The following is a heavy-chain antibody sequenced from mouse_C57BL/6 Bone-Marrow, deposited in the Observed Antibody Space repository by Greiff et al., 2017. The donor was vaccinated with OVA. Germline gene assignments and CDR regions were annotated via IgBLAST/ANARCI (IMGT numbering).Heavy chain of an antibody. D-gene: IGHD3-3*01. Sequence: QVQLKQSGAELARPGASVKLSCKASGYTFTSYGISWVKQRTGQGLEWIGEIYPRSGNTYYNEKFKGMATLTADKSSSTAYMELRSLTSEDSAVYFCARETDSPFAYWGQGTLVTVSA. CDR3: ARETDSPFAY. J-gene: IGHJ3*01. CDR1: GYTFTSYG. CDR2: IYPRSGNT. V-gene: IGHV1-81*01.